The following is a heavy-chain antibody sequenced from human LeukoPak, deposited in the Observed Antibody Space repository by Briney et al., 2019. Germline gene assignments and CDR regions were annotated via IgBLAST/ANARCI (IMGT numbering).Heavy chain of an antibody. CDR2: INPANGYT. V-gene: IGHV1-3*03. J-gene: IGHJ4*02. CDR3: AIRDGHTDH. D-gene: IGHD5-24*01. CDR1: GYTFTNYA. Sequence: ASVKVSCKTSGYTFTNYAMHWVRQAPGQTVEWLAWINPANGYTRYSQHFQDRVTVSSDTSADTAYMEMSSLRSEDKAIYYCAIRDGHTDHWGQGTLVTVSS.